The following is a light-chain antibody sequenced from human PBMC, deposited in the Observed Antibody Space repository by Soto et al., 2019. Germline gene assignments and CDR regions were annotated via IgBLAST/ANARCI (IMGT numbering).Light chain of an antibody. CDR2: KAS. J-gene: IGKJ1*01. V-gene: IGKV1-5*03. CDR1: QSISVW. CDR3: QQYNSYSPT. Sequence: DIQMSQSPSTLSASVGDRVTNPCRASQSISVWLAWYQQKAGRAPNLLIYKASRLESGVPSRFSGSGSETEFTLTISGLQPGDSATYYCQQYNSYSPTFGQGTKVDI.